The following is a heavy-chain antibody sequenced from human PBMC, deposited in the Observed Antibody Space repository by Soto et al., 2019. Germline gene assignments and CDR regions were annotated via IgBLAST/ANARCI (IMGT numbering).Heavy chain of an antibody. D-gene: IGHD6-19*01. Sequence: QVQLQESGPGLVKPSGTLSLTCAVSGGSISSSNWWSWVRQPPGKGLEWIGEIYHSGSTNYNPSLRGRVTISVDKHENQFSLQLSSVTAADTAVYYCAREDGDSSGWFVYWGQGTLVTVSS. J-gene: IGHJ5*01. CDR2: IYHSGST. CDR3: AREDGDSSGWFVY. CDR1: GGSISSSNW. V-gene: IGHV4-4*02.